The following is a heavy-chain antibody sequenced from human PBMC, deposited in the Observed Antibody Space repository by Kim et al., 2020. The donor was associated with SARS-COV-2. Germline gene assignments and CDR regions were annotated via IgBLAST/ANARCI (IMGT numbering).Heavy chain of an antibody. V-gene: IGHV4-59*01. J-gene: IGHJ4*02. D-gene: IGHD6-19*01. CDR3: ARVGYSSGWPRYYFDY. Sequence: LKSRVTISVDTSKNQFALKLSSVTAADTAVYYCARVGYSSGWPRYYFDYWGQGTLVTVSS.